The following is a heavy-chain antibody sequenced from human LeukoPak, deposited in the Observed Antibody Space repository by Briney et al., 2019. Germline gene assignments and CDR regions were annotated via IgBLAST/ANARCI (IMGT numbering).Heavy chain of an antibody. D-gene: IGHD3-22*01. CDR2: IYHSGST. CDR3: ARGGYYDSSGYLFDY. J-gene: IGHJ4*02. CDR1: GGSISSSNW. V-gene: IGHV4-4*02. Sequence: SETLSLTCAVSGGSISSSNWWSWVRQPPGKGLEWIGEIYHSGSTNYNPSLKSRVTISVDTSKNQFSLKLSSVTAADTAVYYCARGGYYDSSGYLFDYWGQGTLVTVSS.